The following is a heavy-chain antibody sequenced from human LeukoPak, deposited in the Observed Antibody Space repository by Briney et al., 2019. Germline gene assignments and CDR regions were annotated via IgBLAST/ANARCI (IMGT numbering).Heavy chain of an antibody. CDR2: INPNNGGT. CDR3: ARDQNFHDSGGYYGIDC. V-gene: IGHV1-2*02. Sequence: ASVKVSCKASGYTFTGYYIHWVRQAPGQGLEWVGWINPNNGGTQYAQKFHDRVTMTRDTSISTAYMELGRLTSDDTAVYYCARDQNFHDSGGYYGIDCWGQGTLVTVSS. D-gene: IGHD3-22*01. CDR1: GYTFTGYY. J-gene: IGHJ4*02.